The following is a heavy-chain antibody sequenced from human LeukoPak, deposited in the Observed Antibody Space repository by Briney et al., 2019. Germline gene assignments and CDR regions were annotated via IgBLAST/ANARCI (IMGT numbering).Heavy chain of an antibody. CDR2: IYYSGST. Sequence: SETLSLTCAVSGGSISTYYWSWIRQPPGKGLEWIGYIYYSGSTNYKPSLKSRVSISVDTAKNQFSLKLSSVTAADTAVYYCARQRGSYGGYFYDAFNIWGQGTMVTVSS. V-gene: IGHV4-59*08. D-gene: IGHD5-12*01. J-gene: IGHJ3*02. CDR1: GGSISTYY. CDR3: ARQRGSYGGYFYDAFNI.